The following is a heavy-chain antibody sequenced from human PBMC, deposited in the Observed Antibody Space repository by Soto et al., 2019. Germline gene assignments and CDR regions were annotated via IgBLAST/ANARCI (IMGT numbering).Heavy chain of an antibody. CDR2: VIPVFGTS. V-gene: IGHV1-69*06. Sequence: QEQLVQSGAEVKKPGSSVKVSCKASGGLFSSYPINWVRQVPGQGLEWMGGVIPVFGTSNWAERFQGRVTFSADKSTATAYMNLSSLRSDDTAIYYCARASSDCTSVRCTPPYFYYAMDVWGQGTTVTVSS. D-gene: IGHD2-8*02. J-gene: IGHJ6*02. CDR3: ARASSDCTSVRCTPPYFYYAMDV. CDR1: GGLFSSYP.